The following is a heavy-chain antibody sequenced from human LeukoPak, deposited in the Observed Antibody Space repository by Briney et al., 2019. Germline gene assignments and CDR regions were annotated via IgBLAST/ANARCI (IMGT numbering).Heavy chain of an antibody. J-gene: IGHJ4*02. D-gene: IGHD2-15*01. V-gene: IGHV1-2*02. CDR1: GYTFTGYY. Sequence: ASVKVSCKASGYTFTGYYMHWVRQAPGQGLEWMGWINPNSGGTNYAQKFQGRVTMTRDTSISTAYMELSRLRSDDTAVYYCGRDAGYCSGGSCFQDYWGQGTMVSVSS. CDR3: GRDAGYCSGGSCFQDY. CDR2: INPNSGGT.